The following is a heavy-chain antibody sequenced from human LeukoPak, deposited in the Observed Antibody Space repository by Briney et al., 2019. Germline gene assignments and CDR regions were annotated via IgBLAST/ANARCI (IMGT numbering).Heavy chain of an antibody. J-gene: IGHJ5*02. D-gene: IGHD6-13*01. CDR1: GGSVSSGSYY. CDR2: IYYSGST. V-gene: IGHV4-61*01. Sequence: SETLSLTCTVSGGSVSSGSYYWSWIRQPPGEGLEWIGYIYYSGSTNYNPSLKSRVTISVDTSKNQFSLKLSSVTAADTAVYYCARAPYSSSWYAYNWFDPWGQGTLVTVSS. CDR3: ARAPYSSSWYAYNWFDP.